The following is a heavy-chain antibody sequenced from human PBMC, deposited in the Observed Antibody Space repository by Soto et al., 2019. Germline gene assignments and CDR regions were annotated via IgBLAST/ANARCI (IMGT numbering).Heavy chain of an antibody. J-gene: IGHJ4*02. Sequence: QVQLVQSGAEVKRPGSSVKVSCKASGDTFNFYSINWVRQATGLGLEWMGRVNPIVSMSNYEQKFQGRVTMTADKSTSTAYMELSSLRSADTAIDYCASSYGSGYRDFDYWGQGALVTVYS. D-gene: IGHD3-10*01. CDR1: GDTFNFYS. CDR3: ASSYGSGYRDFDY. CDR2: VNPIVSMS. V-gene: IGHV1-69*02.